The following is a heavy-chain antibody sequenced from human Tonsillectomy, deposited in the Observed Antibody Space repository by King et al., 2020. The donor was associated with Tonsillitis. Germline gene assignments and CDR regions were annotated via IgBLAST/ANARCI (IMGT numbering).Heavy chain of an antibody. V-gene: IGHV4-34*01. Sequence: VQLQQWGAGLLKPSETLSLTCAVYGGSFSGYHWSWIRQPPGKALEWIGEINHSGSTNYNPSLKSRVTISLDTSMNQFSLKLSSVTAADTAVYYCAGDTYYYDISGYYPHYGMDVWGHGTTVTVSS. CDR1: GGSFSGYH. D-gene: IGHD3-22*01. J-gene: IGHJ6*02. CDR3: AGDTYYYDISGYYPHYGMDV. CDR2: INHSGST.